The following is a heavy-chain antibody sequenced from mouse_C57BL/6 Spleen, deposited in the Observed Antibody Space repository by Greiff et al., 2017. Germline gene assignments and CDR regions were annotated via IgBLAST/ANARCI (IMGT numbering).Heavy chain of an antibody. CDR3: ARREGKEDAMDY. CDR1: GFSLSTSGMG. V-gene: IGHV8-12*01. D-gene: IGHD1-3*01. Sequence: QVTLKESGPGILQSSQTLSLPCSFSGFSLSTSGMGVSWIRQPSGKGLEWLAHIYWDDDKRYNPSLKSRLTNSKETSRNQVFLKITSVDTADTAKNYCARREGKEDAMDYWGQGTSVTVSS. J-gene: IGHJ4*01. CDR2: IYWDDDK.